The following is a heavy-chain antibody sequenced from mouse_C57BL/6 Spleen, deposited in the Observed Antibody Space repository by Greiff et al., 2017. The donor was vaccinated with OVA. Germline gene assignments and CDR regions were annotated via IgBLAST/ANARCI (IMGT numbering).Heavy chain of an antibody. Sequence: EVMLVESGGGLVKPGGSLKLSCAASGFTFSDYGMHWVRQAPEKGLEWVAYISSGSSTIYYADTVKGRFTISRDNAKNTLFLQMTSLRSEDTAMYYCARPGDYYCLDYWGQGTTLTVSS. CDR1: GFTFSDYG. CDR2: ISSGSSTI. CDR3: ARPGDYYCLDY. D-gene: IGHD1-1*01. J-gene: IGHJ2*01. V-gene: IGHV5-17*01.